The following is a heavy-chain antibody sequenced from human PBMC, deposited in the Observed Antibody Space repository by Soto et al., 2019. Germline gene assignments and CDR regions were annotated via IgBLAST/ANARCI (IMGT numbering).Heavy chain of an antibody. Sequence: EVQLLESGGGLVQPGGSLRLSCAASGFTFSSYAMSWVRQAPGKGLEWVSAISGSGGSTYYGDSVKGRFTISRDNPKNTLYLQMNTLRAEDTAVYYCARESTLTSSWYHWGQGTLVTVSS. CDR1: GFTFSSYA. V-gene: IGHV3-23*01. CDR2: ISGSGGST. CDR3: ARESTLTSSWYH. J-gene: IGHJ5*02. D-gene: IGHD6-13*01.